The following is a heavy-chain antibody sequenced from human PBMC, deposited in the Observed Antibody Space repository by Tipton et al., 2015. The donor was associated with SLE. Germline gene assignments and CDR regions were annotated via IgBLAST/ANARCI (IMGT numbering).Heavy chain of an antibody. CDR1: GFTVTSNY. D-gene: IGHD2-2*01. CDR2: IWYDGSNK. CDR3: ASQLAPYYYGMDV. Sequence: SLRLSCAASGFTVTSNYMSWVRQAPGKGLEWVAVIWYDGSNKYYADSVKGRFTISRDNSKNTLYLQMNSLRAEDTAVYYCASQLAPYYYGMDVWGQGTTVTVSS. V-gene: IGHV3-33*08. J-gene: IGHJ6*02.